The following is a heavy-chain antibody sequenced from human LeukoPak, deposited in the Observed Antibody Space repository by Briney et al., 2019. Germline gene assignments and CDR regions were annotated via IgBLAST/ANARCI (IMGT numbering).Heavy chain of an antibody. CDR3: ARGRPLCSSTSCYSANFDY. J-gene: IGHJ4*02. CDR1: GGTFSSYA. CDR2: IIPIFGTA. D-gene: IGHD2-2*01. V-gene: IGHV1-69*05. Sequence: ASVKVSCKASGGTFSSYAISWVRQAPGQGLEWMGGIIPIFGTASYAQKFQGRVTITTDESTSTAYMELSSLRSEDTAVYYCARGRPLCSSTSCYSANFDYWGQGTLVTVSS.